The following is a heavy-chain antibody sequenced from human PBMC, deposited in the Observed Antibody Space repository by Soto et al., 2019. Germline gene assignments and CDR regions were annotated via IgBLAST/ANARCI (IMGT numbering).Heavy chain of an antibody. CDR2: ISAYNGNT. J-gene: IGHJ5*02. CDR3: ARGHLGYCSGGSCSRNWFDP. D-gene: IGHD2-15*01. Sequence: QVQLVQSGAEVKKPGASVKVSCKASGYTFTSYGISWVRQAPGQGLEWMGWISAYNGNTNYAQKLQGRVTMTTDTSTSTAYMELRSLRSDDTAVYYCARGHLGYCSGGSCSRNWFDPWGQGTLVTVPS. CDR1: GYTFTSYG. V-gene: IGHV1-18*01.